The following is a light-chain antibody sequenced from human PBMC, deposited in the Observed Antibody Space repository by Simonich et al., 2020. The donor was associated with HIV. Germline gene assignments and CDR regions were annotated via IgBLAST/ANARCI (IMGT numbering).Light chain of an antibody. CDR3: SSYTSSDTGV. Sequence: QSALTQPASVSGSPGQSLSISCLGTSSDVGGYDYVSWYQQHPGKAPKLMIYDVSNPPSGVSNRFSGSKSGNTASLTISGLQAEDEADYYCSSYTSSDTGVFGGGTKLTVL. V-gene: IGLV2-14*03. J-gene: IGLJ3*02. CDR2: DVS. CDR1: SSDVGGYDY.